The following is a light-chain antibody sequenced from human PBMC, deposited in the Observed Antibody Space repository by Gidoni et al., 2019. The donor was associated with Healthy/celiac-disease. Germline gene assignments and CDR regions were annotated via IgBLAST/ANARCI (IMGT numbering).Light chain of an antibody. CDR2: GAS. CDR1: QSVSSN. CDR3: QQYNNWLRLT. J-gene: IGKJ4*01. Sequence: EIVMTQPPATLSVSPGERATLSCRASQSVSSNLAWYQQKPGQAPRLLIYGASTRATGIPARFSGSGSGTEFTLTISSLQSEDFAVYYCQQYNNWLRLTFGGGTKVEIK. V-gene: IGKV3-15*01.